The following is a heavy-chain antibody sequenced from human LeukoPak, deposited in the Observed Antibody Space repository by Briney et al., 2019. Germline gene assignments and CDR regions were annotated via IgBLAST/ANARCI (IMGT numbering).Heavy chain of an antibody. V-gene: IGHV4-39*07. CDR2: IYYSGST. D-gene: IGHD5-12*01. CDR1: GGSISSSGYY. CDR3: ARGSARMVANPLFDY. J-gene: IGHJ4*02. Sequence: KPSETLSLTCTVSGGSISSSGYYWGWIRQPPGKGLEWIGSIYYSGSTYYNPSLKSRVTISVDTSKNQFSLKLSSVTAADTAVYYCARGSARMVANPLFDYWGQGTLVTVSS.